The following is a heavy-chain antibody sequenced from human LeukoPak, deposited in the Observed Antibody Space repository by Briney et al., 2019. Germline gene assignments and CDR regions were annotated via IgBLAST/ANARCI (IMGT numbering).Heavy chain of an antibody. V-gene: IGHV1-2*02. J-gene: IGHJ5*02. CDR1: GYTFTGYY. Sequence: GASVKVSCKASGYTFTGYYMHWVRQAPGQGLEWMGWINPNSGGTNYAQKFQGRVTMTRDTSISTAYMELSRLRSDDTAVYYCARSSSWYRDWFDPWGQGTLVTVSS. D-gene: IGHD6-13*01. CDR3: ARSSSWYRDWFDP. CDR2: INPNSGGT.